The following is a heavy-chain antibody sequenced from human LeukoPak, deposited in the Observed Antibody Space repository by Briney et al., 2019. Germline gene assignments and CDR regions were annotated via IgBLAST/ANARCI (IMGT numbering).Heavy chain of an antibody. J-gene: IGHJ6*03. CDR1: GYRFTRFW. Sequence: PGEPMTISCKGSGYRFTRFWSGCVRQMPGKGLAWLGIIYPGDSDTSYSPVFQGQVTISADKSISPAYLQSSSLKASDTAMYYCARSTNPRRRYYMDVWGKGTTVTVSS. V-gene: IGHV5-51*01. CDR3: ARSTNPRRRYYMDV. CDR2: IYPGDSDT. D-gene: IGHD2-2*01.